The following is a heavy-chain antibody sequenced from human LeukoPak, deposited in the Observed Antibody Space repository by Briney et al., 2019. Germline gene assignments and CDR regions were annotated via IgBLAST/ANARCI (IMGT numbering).Heavy chain of an antibody. CDR2: INPNSGGT. CDR1: GYTFTGYY. Sequence: ASVKVSCKASGYTFTGYYMHWVRQAPGQGLEWMGWINPNSGGTNYAQKFQGRVTMTRDTSISTAYMELSRLRSDDTAVYYCARVSKEWDYDILTGYYRGHFDYWGQGTLVTVSS. V-gene: IGHV1-2*02. D-gene: IGHD3-9*01. J-gene: IGHJ4*02. CDR3: ARVSKEWDYDILTGYYRGHFDY.